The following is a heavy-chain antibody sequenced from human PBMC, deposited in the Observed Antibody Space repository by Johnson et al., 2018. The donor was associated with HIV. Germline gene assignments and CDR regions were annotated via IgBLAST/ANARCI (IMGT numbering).Heavy chain of an antibody. V-gene: IGHV3-30-3*01. CDR3: AREGNYYDSSSHVFDI. CDR1: GFTFSYDS. D-gene: IGHD3-22*01. CDR2: ISHDGSNK. J-gene: IGHJ3*02. Sequence: EHLVESGGAVAQPGRSLRLSCAASGFTFSYDSTHWVSQASGKGLEWVAAISHDGSNKYYAEPVVVRFTISRDKSRNTLYLQMNSLRAEDTAVHYCAREGNYYDSSSHVFDIWGQGTMVTVSS.